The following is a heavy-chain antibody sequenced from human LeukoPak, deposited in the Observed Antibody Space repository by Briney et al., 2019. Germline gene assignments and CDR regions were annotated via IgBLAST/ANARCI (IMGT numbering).Heavy chain of an antibody. CDR3: ARGVIVVVWAFDI. Sequence: QPGGSLRLSCAASGFTFSSYAMNWVRQAPGKGLEWVSAITVSGGSTYYADSVKGRFTISRDNSKNTLYLQMNSLRAEDTAVYYCARGVIVVVWAFDIWGQGTMVTVSS. D-gene: IGHD3-22*01. V-gene: IGHV3-23*01. CDR2: ITVSGGST. CDR1: GFTFSSYA. J-gene: IGHJ3*02.